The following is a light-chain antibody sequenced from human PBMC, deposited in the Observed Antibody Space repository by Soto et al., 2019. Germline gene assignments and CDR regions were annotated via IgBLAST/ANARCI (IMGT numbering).Light chain of an antibody. CDR3: QQYGNSPT. J-gene: IGKJ1*01. Sequence: EIVLTQSPGTLSLSPGERATLSCRSSQSVSSSYLAWYQQKPGQAPRLLIYDASNRATGIPDRFSGSGSGTDFTLTISRLEPEYLAVYYCQQYGNSPTFGQGTKVEIK. CDR2: DAS. V-gene: IGKV3-20*01. CDR1: QSVSSSY.